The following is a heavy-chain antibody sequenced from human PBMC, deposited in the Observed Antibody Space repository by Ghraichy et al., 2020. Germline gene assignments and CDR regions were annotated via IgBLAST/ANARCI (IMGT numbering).Heavy chain of an antibody. V-gene: IGHV1-69*13. D-gene: IGHD1-1*01. Sequence: SVKVSCKASGGTFSSYAISWVRQAPGQGLEWMGGIIPIFGTANYAQKFQGRVTITADESTSTAYMELSSLRSEDTAVYYCARVTPPTGPDAFDIWGQGTMVTVSS. CDR3: ARVTPPTGPDAFDI. J-gene: IGHJ3*02. CDR2: IIPIFGTA. CDR1: GGTFSSYA.